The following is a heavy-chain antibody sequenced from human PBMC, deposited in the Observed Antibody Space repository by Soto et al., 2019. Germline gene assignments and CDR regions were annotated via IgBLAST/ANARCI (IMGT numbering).Heavy chain of an antibody. D-gene: IGHD1-7*01. CDR1: GFTFSSYG. V-gene: IGHV3-30*18. Sequence: QVQLVESGGGVVQPGRSLRLSCAASGFTFSSYGMHWVRQAPGKGLDWVAVISYHGSNKYYADSVKGRFTISIDNSKNTLYLQMNSLRAEDTAVYYCAKEVGGTTPDYWGQGTLVTVSS. CDR3: AKEVGGTTPDY. J-gene: IGHJ4*02. CDR2: ISYHGSNK.